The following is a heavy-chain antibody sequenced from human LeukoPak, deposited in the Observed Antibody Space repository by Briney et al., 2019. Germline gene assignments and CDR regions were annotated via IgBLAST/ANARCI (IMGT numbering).Heavy chain of an antibody. CDR3: ASSPGYSGPFDY. CDR2: INHSGST. D-gene: IGHD2-15*01. V-gene: IGHV4-34*01. J-gene: IGHJ4*02. CDR1: GGSFSGYY. Sequence: SEPLSLTCAVYGGSFSGYYWSWIRQPPGKGLEWIGEINHSGSTNYNPSLKSRVTISVDTSKNQFSLKLSSVTAADTAVYYCASSPGYSGPFDYWGQGTLVTVSS.